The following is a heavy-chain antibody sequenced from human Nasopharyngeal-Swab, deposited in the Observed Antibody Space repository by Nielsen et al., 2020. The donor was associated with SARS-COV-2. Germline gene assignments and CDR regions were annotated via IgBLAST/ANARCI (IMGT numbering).Heavy chain of an antibody. Sequence: GESLKISCAASGFTFSSYAMHWVRQAPGKGLEWVAVISYDGSNKYYADSVRGRFTISRDNSKNTLYLQMNSLRAEDTAVHYCARDRGNHFDYWGQGTLVTVSS. CDR1: GFTFSSYA. CDR2: ISYDGSNK. J-gene: IGHJ4*02. V-gene: IGHV3-30*04. CDR3: ARDRGNHFDY. D-gene: IGHD3-10*01.